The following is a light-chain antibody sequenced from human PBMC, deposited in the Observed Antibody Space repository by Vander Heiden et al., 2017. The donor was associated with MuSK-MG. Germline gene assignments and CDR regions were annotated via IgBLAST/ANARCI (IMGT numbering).Light chain of an antibody. CDR2: YVN. CDR3: SSFTLCSTLLI. V-gene: IGLV2-14*03. Sequence: QCALTQPASVSGSPGQSITISCSGTNNDIGAYSFVCWYQHHPGQPPKLIFYYVNNRPSGVSFRFSGFQSGNTASLTISGLQAEDEADYYCSSFTLCSTLLIFGGGTKLTVL. J-gene: IGLJ2*01. CDR1: NNDIGAYSF.